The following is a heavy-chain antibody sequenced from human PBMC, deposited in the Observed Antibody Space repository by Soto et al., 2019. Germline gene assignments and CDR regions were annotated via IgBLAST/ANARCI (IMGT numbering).Heavy chain of an antibody. D-gene: IGHD3-10*01. CDR1: GFTFDDYA. CDR2: ISWNGAAT. J-gene: IGHJ4*02. Sequence: EVQLVESGGGLVQPGGSLRLSCAASGFTFDDYAIHWVRQAPGKGLEWVSGISWNGAATGYMNSVKGRFSISRDNTKNTLNLQMNSLISEDTAVYYCANLPLYGSGFDCWGQGTLVTVSS. CDR3: ANLPLYGSGFDC. V-gene: IGHV3-9*01.